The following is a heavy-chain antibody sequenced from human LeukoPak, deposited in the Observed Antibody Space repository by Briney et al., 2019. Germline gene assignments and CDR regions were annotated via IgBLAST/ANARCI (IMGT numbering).Heavy chain of an antibody. CDR2: IIPIFGTA. Sequence: SVKVSCKASGGTFSSYAISWVRQAPGQGLEWMGGIIPIFGTANYAQKFQGRVTITADESTSTAYTELSSLRSEDTAVYYCARDSPASIAAAGEFDYWGQGTLVTVSS. J-gene: IGHJ4*02. V-gene: IGHV1-69*13. D-gene: IGHD6-13*01. CDR3: ARDSPASIAAAGEFDY. CDR1: GGTFSSYA.